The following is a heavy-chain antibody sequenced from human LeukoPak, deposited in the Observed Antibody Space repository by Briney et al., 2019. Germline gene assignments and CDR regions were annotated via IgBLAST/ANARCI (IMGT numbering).Heavy chain of an antibody. D-gene: IGHD3-3*02. CDR1: GFTFSSYG. J-gene: IGHJ6*02. CDR2: ISYDGSNK. CDR3: ATALAAYGMDV. V-gene: IGHV3-30*03. Sequence: PGGSLRLSCAASGFTFSSYGMHWVRQAPGKGLEWVAVISYDGSNKYYADSVKGRFTISRDNYKNTLYLQMNSLRAEDTAVYYCATALAAYGMDVWGQGTTVTVSS.